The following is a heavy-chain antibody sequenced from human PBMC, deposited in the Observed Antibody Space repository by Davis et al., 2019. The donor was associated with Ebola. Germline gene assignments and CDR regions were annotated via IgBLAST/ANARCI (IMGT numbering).Heavy chain of an antibody. Sequence: ASVKVSCKASGYTFTSYDINWVRQATGQGLEWMGWMNPNSGNTGYAQKFQGRVTMTRNTSISTAYMELSSLRSEDTAVYYCARDQPTTVGEYFQHWGQGTLVTVSS. V-gene: IGHV1-8*01. J-gene: IGHJ1*01. CDR1: GYTFTSYD. CDR2: MNPNSGNT. CDR3: ARDQPTTVGEYFQH. D-gene: IGHD4-17*01.